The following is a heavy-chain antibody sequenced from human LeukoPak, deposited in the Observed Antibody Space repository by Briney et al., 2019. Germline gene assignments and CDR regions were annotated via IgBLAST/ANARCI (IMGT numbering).Heavy chain of an antibody. CDR3: AREVVVAATTETYYYGMDV. D-gene: IGHD2-15*01. CDR2: ISSSSSYI. V-gene: IGHV3-21*01. CDR1: GFTFSSYG. Sequence: GGSLRLSCAASGFTFSSYGMNWVRQAPGKGLEWVSSISSSSSYIYYADSVKGRFTISRDNAKNSLYLQMNSLRAEDTAVYYCAREVVVAATTETYYYGMDVWGQGTTVTVSS. J-gene: IGHJ6*02.